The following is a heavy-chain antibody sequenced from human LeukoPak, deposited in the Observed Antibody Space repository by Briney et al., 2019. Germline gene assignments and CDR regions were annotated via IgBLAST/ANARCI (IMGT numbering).Heavy chain of an antibody. J-gene: IGHJ4*02. Sequence: PSQTLSLTCAVSGGSISSGGYSWSWIRQPPGKGLEWIGYIYHSGSTYYNPSLKSRVTISVDRSKNQFSLKLSSVTAADTAVYYCASTRCRGGSCYYYFDYWGQGTLVTVSS. CDR3: ASTRCRGGSCYYYFDY. CDR1: GGSISSGGYS. CDR2: IYHSGST. V-gene: IGHV4-30-2*01. D-gene: IGHD2-15*01.